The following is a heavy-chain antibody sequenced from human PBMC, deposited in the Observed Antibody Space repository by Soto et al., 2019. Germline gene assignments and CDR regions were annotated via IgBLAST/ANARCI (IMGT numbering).Heavy chain of an antibody. CDR1: GGTFSSYA. V-gene: IGHV1-69*13. CDR3: ARDLRFGTLDY. D-gene: IGHD5-12*01. CDR2: IIPIFGTA. Sequence: GPQLKVSCNASGGTFSSYAISLVRQAPGQGLEWMGGIIPIFGTANYAQKFQGRVTITADESTSTAYMELSSLRSEDTAVYYCARDLRFGTLDYWGQGTLVTVSS. J-gene: IGHJ4*02.